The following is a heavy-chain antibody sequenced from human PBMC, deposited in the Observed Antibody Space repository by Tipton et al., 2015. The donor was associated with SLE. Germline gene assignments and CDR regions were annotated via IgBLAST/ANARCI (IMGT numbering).Heavy chain of an antibody. CDR1: GYTFTSYY. CDR3: ARVSPYYYGMDV. Sequence: QLVQSGAEVKKPGASVKVSCKASGYTFTSYYMHWVRQAPGQGLEWMGIINPSGGSTSYAQKFQGRVTISVDKSKNQFSLKLSSVTAADTAVYYCARVSPYYYGMDVWGQGTTVTVSS. CDR2: INPSGGST. J-gene: IGHJ6*02. V-gene: IGHV1-46*01.